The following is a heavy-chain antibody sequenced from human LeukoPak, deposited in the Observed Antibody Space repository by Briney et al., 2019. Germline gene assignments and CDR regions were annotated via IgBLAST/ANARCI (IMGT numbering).Heavy chain of an antibody. CDR1: GFTFASFG. Sequence: GGSLRLSCAASGFTFASFGMHWVRQAPGKGLEWVAVIWYDGSDKYYADSVKGRFTISRDNSKNTLYLQMNSLRAEDTAVYYCARELPPVARYYFDYWGQGTLVTVSS. CDR3: ARELPPVARYYFDY. CDR2: IWYDGSDK. J-gene: IGHJ4*02. V-gene: IGHV3-33*01. D-gene: IGHD1-26*01.